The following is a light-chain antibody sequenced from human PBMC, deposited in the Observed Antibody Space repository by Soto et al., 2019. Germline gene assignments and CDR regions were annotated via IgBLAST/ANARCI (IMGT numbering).Light chain of an antibody. CDR3: SSYTSSSTPIL. CDR2: EVT. Sequence: QYALTQPASVSGSPGQSITISCTGSSSDVGGYNFVSWYQHHPGKAPKLIIYEVTNRPSGISNRFSGSKSGNTASLTISGLQAEDEADYYCSSYTSSSTPILFGGRTKLTV. J-gene: IGLJ2*01. V-gene: IGLV2-14*01. CDR1: SSDVGGYNF.